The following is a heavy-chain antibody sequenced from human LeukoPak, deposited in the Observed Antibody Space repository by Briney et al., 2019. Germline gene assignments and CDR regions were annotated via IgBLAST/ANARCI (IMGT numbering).Heavy chain of an antibody. CDR3: ARDPETESGYPDAFDI. J-gene: IGHJ3*02. Sequence: SETPSLTCTVSGGSISSGDYYWSWIRQPPGKGLEWIGYIYYSGSTYCNPSLKSRVTISVDTSKNQFSLKLSSVTAADTAVYYCARDPETESGYPDAFDIWGQGTMVTVSS. V-gene: IGHV4-30-4*01. CDR1: GGSISSGDYY. CDR2: IYYSGST. D-gene: IGHD3-22*01.